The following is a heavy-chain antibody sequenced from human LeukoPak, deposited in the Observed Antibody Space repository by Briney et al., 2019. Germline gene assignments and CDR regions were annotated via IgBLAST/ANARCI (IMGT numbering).Heavy chain of an antibody. CDR3: ASRNWGFAFDI. CDR2: IYSGGST. J-gene: IGHJ3*02. V-gene: IGHV3-66*01. Sequence: GGSLRLSCAASGFTVSSNYMSWVRQAPGKGLEWVSVIYSGGSTYYADSVKGRFTISRDNSKNTLYLQMNSLRAEDTAVYYCASRNWGFAFDIWGQGTMVTVSS. CDR1: GFTVSSNY. D-gene: IGHD7-27*01.